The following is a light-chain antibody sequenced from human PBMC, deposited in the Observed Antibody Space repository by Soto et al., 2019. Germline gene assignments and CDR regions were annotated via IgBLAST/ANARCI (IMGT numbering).Light chain of an antibody. J-gene: IGKJ1*01. CDR1: QSISSR. V-gene: IGKV1-5*01. CDR3: QQYKAYWT. CDR2: DAS. Sequence: DIQMTQSPSTLSASVGDRVTITCRASQSISSRLAWYQQKPGKAPKFLVYDASNLESGVPSRFSGSGSGTEFTLTISSLQPDDFATYYCQQYKAYWTFGQGTKVDIK.